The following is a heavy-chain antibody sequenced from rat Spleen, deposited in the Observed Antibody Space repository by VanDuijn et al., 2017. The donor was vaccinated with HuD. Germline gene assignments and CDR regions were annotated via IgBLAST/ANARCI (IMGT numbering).Heavy chain of an antibody. CDR3: ARRDPFDY. V-gene: IGHV5-34*01. CDR2: ITYSGSYI. J-gene: IGHJ2*01. D-gene: IGHD4-2*01. CDR1: GFTFSDYG. Sequence: EVQLVESGGGLVQPGRSLKLSCLASGFTFSDYGMNWIRQAPGKGLEWVASITYSGSYISYADTVKGRFTISRENAKNTLYLQLSSLRSEDTALYYCARRDPFDYWGQGVMVTVSS.